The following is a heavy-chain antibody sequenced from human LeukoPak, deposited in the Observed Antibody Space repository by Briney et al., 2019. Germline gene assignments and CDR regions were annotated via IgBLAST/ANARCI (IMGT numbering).Heavy chain of an antibody. V-gene: IGHV1-18*01. CDR3: ASGGPVGSTSAYYGLDV. CDR2: ITASNGNT. J-gene: IGHJ6*02. Sequence: GASVKVSCKASGYTFTNSGSSWVRQAPGQGLEWMGWITASNGNTKYAQQLQGRVTMTTDTSTSTAYMELRSLRSDDTAVYFCASGGPVGSTSAYYGLDVWGQGTTVTVSS. D-gene: IGHD3-16*01. CDR1: GYTFTNSG.